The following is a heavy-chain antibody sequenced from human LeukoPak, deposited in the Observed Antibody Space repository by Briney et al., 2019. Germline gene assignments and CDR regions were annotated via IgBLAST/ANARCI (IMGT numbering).Heavy chain of an antibody. CDR1: GFTFSGYA. Sequence: GGSLRLSCAASGFTFSGYAMSWVRQAPGKGLEWVSAISGSGGSTYYADSVKGRFTISRDNSKNTLYLQMNSLRAEDTAVYCCAKVLYGSGSYLSYWGQGTLVTVSS. CDR2: ISGSGGST. CDR3: AKVLYGSGSYLSY. D-gene: IGHD3-10*01. J-gene: IGHJ4*02. V-gene: IGHV3-23*01.